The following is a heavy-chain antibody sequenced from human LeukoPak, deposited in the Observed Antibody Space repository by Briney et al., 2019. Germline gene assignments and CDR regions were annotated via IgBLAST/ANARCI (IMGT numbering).Heavy chain of an antibody. CDR1: GGSISSSSYY. Sequence: SETLSLTCTVSGGSISSSSYYWGWIRQPPGKGLEWIGSIYYSGSTYYNPSLKSRVTISVDTSKNQFSLKLSSVTAADTAVYYCARGRVAYEQAAAGYWGQGTLVTVSS. CDR2: IYYSGST. V-gene: IGHV4-39*07. CDR3: ARGRVAYEQAAAGY. D-gene: IGHD6-13*01. J-gene: IGHJ4*02.